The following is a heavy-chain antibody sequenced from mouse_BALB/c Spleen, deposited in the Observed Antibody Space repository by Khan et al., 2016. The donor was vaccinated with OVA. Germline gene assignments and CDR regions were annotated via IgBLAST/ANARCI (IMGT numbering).Heavy chain of an antibody. CDR3: ARGDYYGTYAMDY. CDR2: IYPGNVNA. Sequence: QVQLQQPGPELVKPGASVRISCKASGSTFTNFYIHWVKQRPGQGLEWIGWIYPGNVNAKYNDNFKGKATLTADKSSSTAYMLLSSLTSEDSAVDFCARGDYYGTYAMDYWGQGTSVIVSS. D-gene: IGHD1-1*01. V-gene: IGHV1S56*01. J-gene: IGHJ4*01. CDR1: GSTFTNFY.